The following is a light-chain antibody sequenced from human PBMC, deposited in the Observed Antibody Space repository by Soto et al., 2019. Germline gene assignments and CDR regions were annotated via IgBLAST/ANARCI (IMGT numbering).Light chain of an antibody. CDR2: EVS. J-gene: IGLJ1*01. V-gene: IGLV2-8*01. Sequence: QSVLTQPPSASGSPGQSVTISCTGTSSDVGGYDYVSWYRHHPGEAPKLMIYEVSKRPSGVPDRFSGSKSGNTASLNVSGLQAEDQADYFCCSYAGSKNYYVFGTGTKVTV. CDR3: CSYAGSKNYYV. CDR1: SSDVGGYDY.